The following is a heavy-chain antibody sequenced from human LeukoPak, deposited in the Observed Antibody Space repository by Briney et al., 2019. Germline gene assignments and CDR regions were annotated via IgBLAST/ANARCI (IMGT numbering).Heavy chain of an antibody. CDR2: IIPIFGTA. D-gene: IGHD4-17*01. CDR3: ARKGNYGDYLDY. J-gene: IGHJ4*02. Sequence: ASVKVSCKPSGYIFTTYALNWVRQAPGQGLEWMGGIIPIFGTANYAQKFQGRVTITADESTSTAYMELSSLRSEDTAVYYCARKGNYGDYLDYWGQGTLVTVSS. V-gene: IGHV1-69*13. CDR1: GYIFTTYA.